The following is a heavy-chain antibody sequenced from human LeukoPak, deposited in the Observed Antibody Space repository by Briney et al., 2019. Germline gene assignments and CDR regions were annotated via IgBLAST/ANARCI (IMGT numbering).Heavy chain of an antibody. Sequence: GGSLRLSCAASGFTFDDYAMHWVRQAPGKGLEWVSSINWNSGSIDYADSVKGRFTISRDNAKNSLYLQMNSLRTEDTALYYCAKGMRSSAYYYVFDYWGQGTLVTVSS. CDR1: GFTFDDYA. CDR2: INWNSGSI. J-gene: IGHJ4*02. D-gene: IGHD3-22*01. CDR3: AKGMRSSAYYYVFDY. V-gene: IGHV3-9*01.